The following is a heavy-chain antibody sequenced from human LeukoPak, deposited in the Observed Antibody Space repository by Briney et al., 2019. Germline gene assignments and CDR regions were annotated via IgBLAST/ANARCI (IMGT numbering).Heavy chain of an antibody. V-gene: IGHV3-23*01. CDR3: ARNTKKITIFGVGTQSYFDY. J-gene: IGHJ4*02. CDR1: GFTFSSYA. D-gene: IGHD3-3*01. CDR2: ISGSGGST. Sequence: GSLRLSCAASGFTFSSYAMSWVRQAPGKGLEWVSAISGSGGSTYYADSVKGRFTISRDNSKNTLYLQMNSLRAEDTAVYYCARNTKKITIFGVGTQSYFDYWGQGTLVTVSS.